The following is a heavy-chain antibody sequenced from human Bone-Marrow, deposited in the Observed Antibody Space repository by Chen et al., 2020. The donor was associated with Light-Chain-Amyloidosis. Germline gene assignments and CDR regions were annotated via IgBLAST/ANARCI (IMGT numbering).Heavy chain of an antibody. CDR3: ARVGFYNWNVHNAFDI. D-gene: IGHD1-1*01. CDR2: ISSSGSTI. J-gene: IGHJ3*02. Sequence: EVQLVESGGGLVQPGGSLRLSCAASGFTFSSYEMNWGRQAPGKGLEWVSYISSSGSTIYYADSVKGRFTISRDNAKNSLYLQMNSLRAEDTAVYYCARVGFYNWNVHNAFDIWGQGTMVTVSS. V-gene: IGHV3-48*03. CDR1: GFTFSSYE.